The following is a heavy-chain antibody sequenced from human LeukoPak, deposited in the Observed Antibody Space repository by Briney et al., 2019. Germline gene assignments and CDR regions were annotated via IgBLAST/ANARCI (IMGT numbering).Heavy chain of an antibody. CDR1: GGSFSGYY. Sequence: SETLSLTCAVYGGSFSGYYWSWIRQPPGKGLEWIGEINHSGSTNYNPSLKSRVTISVDTSKSQFSLRLSSVTAANTAVYYCARGGGFIAAAGIDYWGQGTLVTVSS. CDR2: INHSGST. CDR3: ARGGGFIAAAGIDY. V-gene: IGHV4-34*01. D-gene: IGHD6-13*01. J-gene: IGHJ4*02.